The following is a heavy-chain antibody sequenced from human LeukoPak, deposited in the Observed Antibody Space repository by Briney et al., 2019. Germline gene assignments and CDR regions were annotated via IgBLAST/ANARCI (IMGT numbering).Heavy chain of an antibody. V-gene: IGHV4-39*01. Sequence: SETLSLTCTVSGGSISSSSYYWGWIRQPPGKGLEWIGSIYYSGSTYYNPSLKSRVTISVDTSKNQFSLKLSSVTAADTAVYYCASLELLPQYYFDYWGQGTLVTVSS. CDR1: GGSISSSSYY. J-gene: IGHJ4*02. CDR2: IYYSGST. D-gene: IGHD3-10*01. CDR3: ASLELLPQYYFDY.